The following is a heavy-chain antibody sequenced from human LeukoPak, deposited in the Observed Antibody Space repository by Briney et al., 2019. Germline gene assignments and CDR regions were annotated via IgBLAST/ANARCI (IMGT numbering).Heavy chain of an antibody. V-gene: IGHV3-23*01. CDR1: GFTFRSYA. J-gene: IGHJ4*02. Sequence: GGSLRLSCAASGFTFRSYAMSWVRQAPGKGLEWISAISGGGGTTYYADSVKGRFTISTDNPKNALYLQMNSLRAEDTAVYYCAKAKEQWLVPSFDSWGQGTLVTVSS. CDR2: ISGGGGTT. CDR3: AKAKEQWLVPSFDS. D-gene: IGHD6-19*01.